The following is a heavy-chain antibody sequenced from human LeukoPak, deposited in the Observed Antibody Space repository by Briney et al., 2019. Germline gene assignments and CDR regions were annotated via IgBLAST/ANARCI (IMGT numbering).Heavy chain of an antibody. CDR3: ARRLQTDYGDYWFDP. Sequence: PSETLSLTCTVSGGSISSSSYYWGWIRQPPGKGLEWIGSIYYSGSTYYNPSLKSRVTISVDTSKNQFSLKLSSVTAADTAVYYCARRLQTDYGDYWFDPWGQGTLVTVSS. J-gene: IGHJ5*02. CDR1: GGSISSSSYY. V-gene: IGHV4-39*01. CDR2: IYYSGST. D-gene: IGHD4-17*01.